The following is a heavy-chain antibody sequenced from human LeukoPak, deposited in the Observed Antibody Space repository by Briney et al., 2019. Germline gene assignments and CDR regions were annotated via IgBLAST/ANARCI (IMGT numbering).Heavy chain of an antibody. V-gene: IGHV3-15*01. Sequence: GGSLRLSCAASGFTFSNAWMSWVRQAPGKGLEWVGRIKSKTDGGTTDYAAPVKGRFTISRDDSKTTLYLQMNSLKTEDTAVYYCTTEGYCSGGSCYYYYGMDVWGQGTTVTVSS. CDR1: GFTFSNAW. D-gene: IGHD2-15*01. CDR2: IKSKTDGGTT. J-gene: IGHJ6*02. CDR3: TTEGYCSGGSCYYYYGMDV.